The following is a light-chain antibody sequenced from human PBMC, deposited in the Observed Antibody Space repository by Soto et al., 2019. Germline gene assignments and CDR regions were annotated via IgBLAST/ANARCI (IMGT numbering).Light chain of an antibody. CDR1: QSVSSN. CDR2: GAS. V-gene: IGKV3-15*01. J-gene: IGKJ1*01. Sequence: IVFVQSPAPPSVSSGGGAPLFCRASQSVSSNLAWYQQKPGQAPRLLIYGASTRATGIPARFSGSGSGTEFTLTISSLQSEDFAVYYCQQYNNWPWTFGQGTKVDIK. CDR3: QQYNNWPWT.